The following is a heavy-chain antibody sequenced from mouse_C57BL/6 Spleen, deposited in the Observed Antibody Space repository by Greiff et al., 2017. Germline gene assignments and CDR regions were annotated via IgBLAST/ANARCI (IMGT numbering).Heavy chain of an antibody. CDR2: IDPSDSYT. CDR1: GYTFTSYW. CDR3: ARPSFYYGNYYAMDY. J-gene: IGHJ4*01. V-gene: IGHV1-50*01. Sequence: QVQLQQPGAELVKPGASVKLSCKASGYTFTSYWMQWVKQRPGQSLEWIGEIDPSDSYTNYNQKFKGKATLTVDTSSSTAYMQLSSLTSEDSAVYYCARPSFYYGNYYAMDYWGQGTSVTVSS. D-gene: IGHD2-1*01.